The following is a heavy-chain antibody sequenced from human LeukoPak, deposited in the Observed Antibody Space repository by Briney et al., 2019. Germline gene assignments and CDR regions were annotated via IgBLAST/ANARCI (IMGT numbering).Heavy chain of an antibody. Sequence: GGSLRLSCAASGFTLSSYAMSWVRQAPGKGLEWVSAISDSGNTYHADSVKGRFTISRDSSKNTLFLQMNSLRAEDTAVYYCAAVIDYWGQGTLVTVSS. CDR3: AAVIDY. V-gene: IGHV3-23*01. CDR1: GFTLSSYA. J-gene: IGHJ4*02. CDR2: ISDSGNT.